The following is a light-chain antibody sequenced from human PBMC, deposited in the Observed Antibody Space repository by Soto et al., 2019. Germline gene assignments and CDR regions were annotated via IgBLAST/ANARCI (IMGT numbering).Light chain of an antibody. J-gene: IGLJ1*01. CDR1: SSNIGAGYD. V-gene: IGLV1-40*01. CDR3: QSYDSSLSGYV. Sequence: QSVLTQPPSVSGAPGQRVTISCTGSSSNIGAGYDVHWYQQLPGTAPKLLIYGNSNGPSWVPDRFSGSKSGTSASLAITGLQAEDEADYYCQSYDSSLSGYVFGTGTKLTGL. CDR2: GNS.